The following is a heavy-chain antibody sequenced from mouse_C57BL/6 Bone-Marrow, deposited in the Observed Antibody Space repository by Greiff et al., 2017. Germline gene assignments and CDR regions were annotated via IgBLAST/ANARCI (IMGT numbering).Heavy chain of an antibody. CDR1: GYAFTNSL. J-gene: IGHJ2*01. D-gene: IGHD2-4*01. CDR3: ARYYDLDD. V-gene: IGHV1-54*01. CDR2: ITPGSGGT. Sequence: VQLHQSGAELVRPGPSVKVSCKASGYAFTNSLIAWVKQRPGQGLEWIGVITPGSGGTNYNAKFKGKATLTADKSSSTAYMQRSSLTSEDSAVYFCARYYDLDDWGQGTTLTVSS.